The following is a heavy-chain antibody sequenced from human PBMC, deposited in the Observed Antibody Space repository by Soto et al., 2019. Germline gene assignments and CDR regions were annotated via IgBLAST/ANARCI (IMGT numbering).Heavy chain of an antibody. Sequence: GESLKISCKGSGYSFTTYWIGWVRQMPGKGLEWMGIIYPGDSDTRYSPSFQGQVTISADRSINTAYLQWSSLKASDTAMYYCARDSCANGVCFVDYWGHGTLVTVSS. CDR3: ARDSCANGVCFVDY. V-gene: IGHV5-51*01. D-gene: IGHD2-8*01. CDR2: IYPGDSDT. J-gene: IGHJ4*01. CDR1: GYSFTTYW.